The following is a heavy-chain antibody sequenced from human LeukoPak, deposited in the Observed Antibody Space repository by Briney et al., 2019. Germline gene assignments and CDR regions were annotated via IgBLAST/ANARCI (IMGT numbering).Heavy chain of an antibody. D-gene: IGHD5-24*01. CDR1: GFTFDDYG. V-gene: IGHV3-20*04. CDR3: ARSGRRDHGDY. Sequence: GGSLRLSCAASGFTFDDYGMSWVRQAPGKGLEWVSGINWNGGSTGYADSVKGRFTISRDNAKNSLYLQMNSLRAEDTAVYYCARSGRRDHGDYWGQGTLVTASS. J-gene: IGHJ4*02. CDR2: INWNGGST.